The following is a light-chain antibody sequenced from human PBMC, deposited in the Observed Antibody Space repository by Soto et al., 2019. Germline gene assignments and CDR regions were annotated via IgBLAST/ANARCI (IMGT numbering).Light chain of an antibody. J-gene: IGLJ2*01. CDR3: QSYDSSLSVVV. Sequence: QSVLTQPPSVSGAPGQRVTISCSGSTSNIGAGYDVQWYQHLPGTAPKLLIYGNINRPSGVPDRFSGSKSGTSASLAITGLQAEDEADYYCQSYDSSLSVVVFGGGTKLTVL. CDR2: GNI. CDR1: TSNIGAGYD. V-gene: IGLV1-40*01.